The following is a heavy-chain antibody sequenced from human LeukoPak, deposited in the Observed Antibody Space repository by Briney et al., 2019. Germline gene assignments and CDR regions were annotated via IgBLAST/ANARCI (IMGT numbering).Heavy chain of an antibody. CDR3: ARGEYGSGWYRD. CDR1: GFIVSTNY. Sequence: PGGSLRLSCAASGFIVSTNYMSWVRQAPGKGLEWVSLIYSGGNTNYADSVKGRFTFFRDNSNNTLLLQMNSLRVEDTAVYYCARGEYGSGWYRDWGQGTLVTVSS. D-gene: IGHD6-19*01. V-gene: IGHV3-53*01. CDR2: IYSGGNT. J-gene: IGHJ4*02.